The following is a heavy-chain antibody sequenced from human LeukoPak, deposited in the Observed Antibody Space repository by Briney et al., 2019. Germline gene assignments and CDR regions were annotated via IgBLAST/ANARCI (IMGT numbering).Heavy chain of an antibody. CDR3: AKTARTFPS. V-gene: IGHV4-4*09. J-gene: IGHJ5*02. CDR1: GDSITSFY. CDR2: IYINGDT. D-gene: IGHD1-7*01. Sequence: SSETLSLTCSVSGDSITSFYWSWIRQAPGKGLECIGFIYINGDTSYNPSLKGRATLSLDTSRNQFSLRLTSVTAADTAVYYCAKTARTFPSWGPGILVTVSS.